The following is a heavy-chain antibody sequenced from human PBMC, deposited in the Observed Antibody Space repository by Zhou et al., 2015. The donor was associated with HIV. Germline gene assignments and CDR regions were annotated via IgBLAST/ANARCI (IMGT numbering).Heavy chain of an antibody. Sequence: QVQLVQSGAEVKKPGSSVKVSCKASGGTFSSYAISWVRQAPGQGLEWMGGIIPIFGTANYAQKFQGRVTITADESTSTAYMELSSLRSDDTAVYYCARDLRGSGVIIGENWFDPWGQGTLVTVSS. CDR2: IIPIFGTA. CDR3: ARDLRGSGVIIGENWFDP. J-gene: IGHJ5*02. D-gene: IGHD3-10*01. CDR1: GGTFSSYA. V-gene: IGHV1-69*01.